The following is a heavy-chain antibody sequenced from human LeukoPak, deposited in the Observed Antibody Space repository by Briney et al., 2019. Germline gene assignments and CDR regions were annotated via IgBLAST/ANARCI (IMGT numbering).Heavy chain of an antibody. D-gene: IGHD3-22*01. J-gene: IGHJ4*02. CDR3: AIAPLDYYDSSGYSYGY. CDR2: MNPNSGNT. CDR1: GYTFTSYD. V-gene: IGHV1-8*01. Sequence: GALVKVSCKASGYTFTSYDINWVRQATGQGLEWMGWMNPNSGNTGYAQKFQGRVTMTRNTSISTAYMELSSLRSEDTAVYYCAIAPLDYYDSSGYSYGYWGQGTLVTVSS.